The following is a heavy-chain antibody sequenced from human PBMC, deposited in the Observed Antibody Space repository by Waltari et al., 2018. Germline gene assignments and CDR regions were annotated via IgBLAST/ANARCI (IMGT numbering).Heavy chain of an antibody. CDR1: GFTFSTYG. J-gene: IGHJ4*02. CDR3: ARGGGLYYNDGSGPIDY. CDR2: ISFDGRKI. Sequence: QMVESGGGVVQPGRSLRLSCEVSGFTFSTYGMHWVRQAPGKGLEWVAVISFDGRKIKYGDSGKGRLTISRDNSRLFLQLNSLTAVDTAMYFCARGGGLYYNDGSGPIDYWGQGTLVTVSS. D-gene: IGHD3-22*01. V-gene: IGHV3-33*05.